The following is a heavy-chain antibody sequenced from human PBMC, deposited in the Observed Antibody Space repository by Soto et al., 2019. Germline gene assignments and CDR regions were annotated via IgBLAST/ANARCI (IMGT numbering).Heavy chain of an antibody. D-gene: IGHD3-10*01. CDR2: ISGSGGST. CDR3: AKLVFLWFGAPGWFDP. V-gene: IGHV3-23*01. Sequence: EVQLLESGGGLVQPGGSLRLSCAASGFTFSSYAMSWVRQAPGKGLEWVSAISGSGGSTYYADSVKGRFTISRDNSKNPLYLQMTSLRAEDTAVYYCAKLVFLWFGAPGWFDPWGQGTLVTVSS. J-gene: IGHJ5*02. CDR1: GFTFSSYA.